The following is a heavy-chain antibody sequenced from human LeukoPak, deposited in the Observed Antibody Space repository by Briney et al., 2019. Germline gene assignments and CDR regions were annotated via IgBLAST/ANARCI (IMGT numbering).Heavy chain of an antibody. CDR1: GFTFSSYA. J-gene: IGHJ4*02. D-gene: IGHD2-21*02. V-gene: IGHV3-23*01. Sequence: GGSLGLSCAASGFTFSSYAMSWVRQAPGKGLEWVSAISGSGGSTYYADSVKGRFTISRDNSKNTLYLQMNSLRAEDTAVYYCAKDRSFCGGDCPFDYWGQGTLVTVSS. CDR2: ISGSGGST. CDR3: AKDRSFCGGDCPFDY.